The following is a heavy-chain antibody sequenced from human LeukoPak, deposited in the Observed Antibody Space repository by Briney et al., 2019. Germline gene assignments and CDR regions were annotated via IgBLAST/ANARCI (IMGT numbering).Heavy chain of an antibody. V-gene: IGHV3-7*01. CDR1: GFTFSSYW. J-gene: IGHJ4*02. CDR2: VKQDGSEK. D-gene: IGHD6-13*01. Sequence: GGSLRLSCAASGFTFSSYWMSWVRQAPGKGLEWVANVKQDGSEKYYVDSVKGRFTISRDNAKNSLYLQMNSLRAEDTAVYYCAREAHSSSWYYFDYWGQGTLVTVSS. CDR3: AREAHSSSWYYFDY.